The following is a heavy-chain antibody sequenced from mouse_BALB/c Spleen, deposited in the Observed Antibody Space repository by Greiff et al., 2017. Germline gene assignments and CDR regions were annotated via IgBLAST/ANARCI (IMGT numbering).Heavy chain of an antibody. CDR3: ARGLTITAGFAY. D-gene: IGHD2-4*01. Sequence: EVKLMESGGGLVKPGGSLKLSCAASGFTFSSYAMSLVRQTPEKRLEWVASISSGGSTYYPDSVKGRFTISRDNARNILYLQMSSLRSEDTAMYYCARGLTITAGFAYWGQGTLVTVSA. CDR2: ISSGGST. V-gene: IGHV5-6-5*01. J-gene: IGHJ3*01. CDR1: GFTFSSYA.